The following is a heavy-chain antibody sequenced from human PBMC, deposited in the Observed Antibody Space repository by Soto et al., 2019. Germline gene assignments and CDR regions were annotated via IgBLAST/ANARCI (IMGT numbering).Heavy chain of an antibody. D-gene: IGHD1-7*01. CDR1: GFTFSSYG. V-gene: IGHV3-33*01. CDR2: IWDDGSNK. Sequence: QVQLVESGGGVVQPGRSLRLSCAASGFTFSSYGMHWVRQAPGKGLEWVAVIWDDGSNKYYADSVKGRFTISRDNSKNTLYLQMNSLRAEDTAVYYCAREAGTTRSHGMDVWGQGTTVTVSS. J-gene: IGHJ6*02. CDR3: AREAGTTRSHGMDV.